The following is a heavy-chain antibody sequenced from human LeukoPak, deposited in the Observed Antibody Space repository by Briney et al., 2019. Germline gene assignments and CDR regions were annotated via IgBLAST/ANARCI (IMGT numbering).Heavy chain of an antibody. V-gene: IGHV1-8*01. D-gene: IGHD3-9*01. Sequence: ASVKVSCKASGYTFTSYDIDWLRQASGQGVEWMGWMNPNSGNTGYAQKFQGRFTMTWDTSITTAYMGLTSLRSEDTAVYYCARGRRLTGYYDFDYSGQGPLVTVSS. CDR1: GYTFTSYD. CDR2: MNPNSGNT. J-gene: IGHJ4*02. CDR3: ARGRRLTGYYDFDY.